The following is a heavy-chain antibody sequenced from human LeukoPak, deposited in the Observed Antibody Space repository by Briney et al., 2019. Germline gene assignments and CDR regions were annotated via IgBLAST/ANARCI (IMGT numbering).Heavy chain of an antibody. V-gene: IGHV1-2*02. CDR3: ARVPRSSSWYAFPEFDY. D-gene: IGHD6-13*01. CDR2: INPNSGGT. J-gene: IGHJ4*02. Sequence: GASVKVSCKASGYTFTGYYMHWVRQAPGQGLEWMGWINPNSGGTNYAQKFQGRVTMTRDTSISTAYMELSRLRSDDTAVYYCARVPRSSSWYAFPEFDYWGQGTLVTVSS. CDR1: GYTFTGYY.